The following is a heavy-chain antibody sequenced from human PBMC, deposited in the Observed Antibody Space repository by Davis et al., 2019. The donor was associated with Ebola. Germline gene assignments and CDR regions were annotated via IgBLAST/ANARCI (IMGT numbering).Heavy chain of an antibody. Sequence: GGSLRLSCAASGFTFSSYSMSWVRPSPGKGREWIAYTSSSGSTITYADSVKGRFTIPRDNARDPMFLLMSSLRDEDTAVYYCARDDQRMVAAFDFDYWGQGTLVPVSS. V-gene: IGHV3-48*02. CDR1: GFTFSSYS. D-gene: IGHD2-15*01. CDR2: TSSSGSTI. CDR3: ARDDQRMVAAFDFDY. J-gene: IGHJ4*02.